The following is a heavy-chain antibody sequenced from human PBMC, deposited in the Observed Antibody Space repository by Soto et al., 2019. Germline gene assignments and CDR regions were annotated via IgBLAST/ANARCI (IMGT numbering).Heavy chain of an antibody. CDR1: GGSCSGYY. Sequence: QVQLQQWGAGLLKPSETLSLTCAVYGGSCSGYYWSWIRQPPGKGLEWIGEINHSGSTNYNPTLKSRVTISVDTSKTQFSLKMSSVTAADTAVYYCARNSAAGPWGQGTLVTVSS. J-gene: IGHJ5*02. CDR2: INHSGST. D-gene: IGHD6-25*01. V-gene: IGHV4-34*01. CDR3: ARNSAAGP.